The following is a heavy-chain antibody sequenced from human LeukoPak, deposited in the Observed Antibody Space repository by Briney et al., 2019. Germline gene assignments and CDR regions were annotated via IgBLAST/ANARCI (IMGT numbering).Heavy chain of an antibody. Sequence: SETLSLTCTVSGGSICSSSYYWGWIRQPPGKGLEWIGSIYYSGSTYYNPSLKSRVTISVDTSKNQFSLKLSSVTAADTAVYYCARGAQTYYYDSSGYYWFDPWGQGTLVTVSS. J-gene: IGHJ5*02. D-gene: IGHD3-22*01. CDR3: ARGAQTYYYDSSGYYWFDP. CDR1: GGSICSSSYY. V-gene: IGHV4-39*07. CDR2: IYYSGST.